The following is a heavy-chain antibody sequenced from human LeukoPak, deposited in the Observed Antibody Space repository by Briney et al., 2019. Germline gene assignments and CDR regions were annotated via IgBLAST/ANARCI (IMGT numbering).Heavy chain of an antibody. CDR3: TTTHTD. J-gene: IGHJ4*02. Sequence: GGSLRLSCAASGFTFSSYSMNWVRQAPGKGLEWVGRTRNKANSYTTEYAASVKGRFTISRDDSKNSLYLQMNSLKTEDTAVYYCTTTHTDWGQGTLVTVSS. CDR2: TRNKANSYTT. CDR1: GFTFSSYS. V-gene: IGHV3-72*01. D-gene: IGHD4-17*01.